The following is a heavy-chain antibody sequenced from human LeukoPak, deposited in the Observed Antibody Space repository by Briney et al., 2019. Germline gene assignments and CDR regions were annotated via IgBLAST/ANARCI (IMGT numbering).Heavy chain of an antibody. CDR3: ARDRRKAAATVGWCDP. V-gene: IGHV4-59*01. D-gene: IGHD2-2*01. J-gene: IGHJ5*02. Sequence: SETLSLTCSVSGGSISGYYWSWIRQPPGKGLEWIGYIYYSGSTNYNPSLESRLTISADTSKNQFSLKLSSVTAADTAVYYCARDRRKAAATVGWCDPWGQGTLVIVSS. CDR1: GGSISGYY. CDR2: IYYSGST.